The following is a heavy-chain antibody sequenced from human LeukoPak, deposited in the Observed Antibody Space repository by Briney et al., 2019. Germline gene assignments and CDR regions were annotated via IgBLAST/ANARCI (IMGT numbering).Heavy chain of an antibody. CDR1: GFTFSSYG. CDR2: ISGSGGST. CDR3: ARVQLAPYYFDY. D-gene: IGHD6-6*01. Sequence: PGGSLRLSCAASGFTFSSYGMSWVRQAPGKGLEWVSGISGSGGSTYYADSVKGRFTISRDNAKNSLYLQMNSLRAEDTAVYYCARVQLAPYYFDYWGQGTLVTVSS. J-gene: IGHJ4*02. V-gene: IGHV3-23*01.